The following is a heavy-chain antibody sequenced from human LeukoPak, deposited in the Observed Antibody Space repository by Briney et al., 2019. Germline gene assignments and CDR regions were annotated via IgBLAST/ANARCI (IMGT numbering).Heavy chain of an antibody. D-gene: IGHD4-17*01. CDR3: AIRPTTVTTFYFDY. CDR1: GGTFSSYA. V-gene: IGHV1-69*06. CDR2: IIPIFGTA. Sequence: SVKVSCKASGGTFSSYAISWARQAPGQGLEWMGGIIPIFGTANYAQKFQGRVTITADKSTSTAYMELSSLRSEDTAVYYCAIRPTTVTTFYFDYWGQGTLVTVSS. J-gene: IGHJ4*02.